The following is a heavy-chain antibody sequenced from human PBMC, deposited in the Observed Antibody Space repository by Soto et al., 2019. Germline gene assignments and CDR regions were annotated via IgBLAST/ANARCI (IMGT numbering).Heavy chain of an antibody. J-gene: IGHJ4*02. CDR1: GASISTNNW. CDR3: AVPGAGDFDY. Sequence: SETLSLTCAVSGASISTNNWWSWVRQPPGKGLEWIGEVYHSGSTNCNPSLKSRVTISIDKSKNQFSLRLTSMTAADTAVYYCAVPGAGDFDYWGKGTLVTVSS. D-gene: IGHD6-13*01. V-gene: IGHV4-4*02. CDR2: VYHSGST.